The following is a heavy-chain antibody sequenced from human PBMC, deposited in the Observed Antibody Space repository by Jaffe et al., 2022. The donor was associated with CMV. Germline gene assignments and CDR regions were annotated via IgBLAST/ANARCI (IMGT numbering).Heavy chain of an antibody. CDR3: ARDLDWNDPTMIVPPGAFDI. CDR1: GDSVSSNSAA. D-gene: IGHD3-22*01. CDR2: TYYRSKWYN. J-gene: IGHJ3*02. V-gene: IGHV6-1*01. Sequence: QVQLQQSGPGLVKPSQTLSLTCAISGDSVSSNSAAWNWIRQSPSRGLEWLGRTYYRSKWYNDYAVSVKSRITINPDTSKNQFSLQLNSVTPEDTAVYYCARDLDWNDPTMIVPPGAFDIWGQGTMVTVSS.